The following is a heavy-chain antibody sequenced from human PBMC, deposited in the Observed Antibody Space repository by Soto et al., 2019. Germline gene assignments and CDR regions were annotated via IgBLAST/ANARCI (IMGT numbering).Heavy chain of an antibody. CDR2: IYPGDSDT. Sequence: GESLKISCKGSGYSFTSYWIGWVRQMPGKGLEWMWIIYPGDSDTRYSPSFQGQVTISADKSISTAYLQWSSLKASDTAMYYCARHSRTTGTTTPYAMDVWGQGTTVTVSS. CDR3: ARHSRTTGTTTPYAMDV. J-gene: IGHJ6*02. D-gene: IGHD1-1*01. CDR1: GYSFTSYW. V-gene: IGHV5-51*01.